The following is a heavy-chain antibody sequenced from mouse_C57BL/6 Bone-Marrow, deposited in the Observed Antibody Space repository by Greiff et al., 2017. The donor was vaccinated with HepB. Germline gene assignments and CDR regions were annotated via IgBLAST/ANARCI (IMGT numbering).Heavy chain of an antibody. D-gene: IGHD1-1*01. V-gene: IGHV1-81*01. Sequence: VQLQQSGAELARPGASVKLSCKASGYTFTSYGISWVKQRTGQGLEWIGEIYPRSGNTYYNEKFKGKATLTADKSSSTAYMELRSLTSEDSAVYFCARTHYGSSLYAMDYWGQGTSVTVSS. CDR2: IYPRSGNT. CDR3: ARTHYGSSLYAMDY. CDR1: GYTFTSYG. J-gene: IGHJ4*01.